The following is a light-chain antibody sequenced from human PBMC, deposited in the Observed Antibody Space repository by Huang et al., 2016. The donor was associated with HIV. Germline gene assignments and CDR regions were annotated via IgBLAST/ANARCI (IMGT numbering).Light chain of an antibody. CDR1: QSLSGW. V-gene: IGKV1-5*03. J-gene: IGKJ2*01. CDR2: KAS. CDR3: QQLHNSPYT. Sequence: DIQMTQSPSTLSASIGDRVTITCRASQSLSGWLAWYQQRPGNAPNLLISKASSLQSGVPPRFSGSGSRTDFILTISSLQPDDFATYYCQQLHNSPYTFGQGTKLEIK.